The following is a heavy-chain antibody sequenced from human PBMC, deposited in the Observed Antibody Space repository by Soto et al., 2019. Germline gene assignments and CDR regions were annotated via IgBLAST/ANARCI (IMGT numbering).Heavy chain of an antibody. J-gene: IGHJ3*02. Sequence: QVQLVQSGAEVKKPGASVKVSCKASGYTFTSYGISWVRQAPGQGLEWMGWISAYNGNTNYAQKLQGRVTMTTDTATSTAYMELRSLRSDDTAVDYCAREQNNILTGYYTDAFDIWGQGTMVTVSS. D-gene: IGHD3-9*01. CDR3: AREQNNILTGYYTDAFDI. CDR2: ISAYNGNT. CDR1: GYTFTSYG. V-gene: IGHV1-18*01.